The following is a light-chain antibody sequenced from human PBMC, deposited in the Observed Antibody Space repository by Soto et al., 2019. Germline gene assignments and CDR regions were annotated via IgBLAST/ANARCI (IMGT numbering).Light chain of an antibody. V-gene: IGLV2-14*01. CDR2: GVS. CDR1: ITDIGAYNY. Sequence: QSVLTQPASVSGSPGQSITISCTGTITDIGAYNYVSWYQQHPGKAPKLLIYGVSSRPSGVSNRFSGSKSGNAAYLTISGLQADDEAEYYCSSYTRSITPSVFGTGTKATVL. J-gene: IGLJ1*01. CDR3: SSYTRSITPSV.